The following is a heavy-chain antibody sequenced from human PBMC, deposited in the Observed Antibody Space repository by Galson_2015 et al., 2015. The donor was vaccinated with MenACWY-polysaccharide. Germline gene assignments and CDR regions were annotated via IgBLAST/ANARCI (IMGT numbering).Heavy chain of an antibody. CDR1: GFTFSDYY. CDR2: ISSSGSTI. Sequence: SLRLSCAASGFTFSDYYMSWIRQAPGKGLEWVSYISSSGSTIYYADSVKGRFTISRDNAKNSLCLQMNSLRAEDTAVYYCARELRRTFGGVISLDPWGQGTLVTVSS. J-gene: IGHJ5*02. V-gene: IGHV3-11*01. D-gene: IGHD3-16*02. CDR3: ARELRRTFGGVISLDP.